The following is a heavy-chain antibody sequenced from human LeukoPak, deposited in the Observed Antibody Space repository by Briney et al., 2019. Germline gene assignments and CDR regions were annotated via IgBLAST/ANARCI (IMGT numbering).Heavy chain of an antibody. CDR3: ATTYYDISYGMDV. CDR1: GGSISSYY. D-gene: IGHD3-9*01. CDR2: IYYSGST. V-gene: IGHV4-59*08. J-gene: IGHJ6*02. Sequence: SETLSLTCTVSGGSISSYYWSWIRQPPGKGLEWIGYIYYSGSTNYNPSLKSRVTIPVDTSKNQFSLKLSSVTAADTAVYYCATTYYDISYGMDVWGQGTTVTVSS.